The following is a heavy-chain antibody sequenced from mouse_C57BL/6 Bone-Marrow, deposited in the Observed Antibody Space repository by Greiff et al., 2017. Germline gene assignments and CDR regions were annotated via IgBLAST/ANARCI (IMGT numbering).Heavy chain of an antibody. CDR1: GYTFTSYW. CDR2: IDPSDSYT. CDR3: AREGIYDGYYVSFYFCY. D-gene: IGHD2-3*01. J-gene: IGHJ2*01. Sequence: VQGVESGAELVKPGASVKLSCKASGYTFTSYWMQWVKQRPGQGLEWIGEIDPSDSYTNYNQKFKGKATLTVDTSSSTAYMQLSSLTSEVSAVYYCAREGIYDGYYVSFYFCYWGQGTTLTFS. V-gene: IGHV1-50*01.